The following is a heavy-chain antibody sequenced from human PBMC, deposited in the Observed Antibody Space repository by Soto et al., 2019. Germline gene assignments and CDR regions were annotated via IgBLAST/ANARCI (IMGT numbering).Heavy chain of an antibody. J-gene: IGHJ6*02. D-gene: IGHD2-21*02. CDR2: INPNSGGT. CDR1: GYTFTDYY. V-gene: IGHV1-2*04. CDR3: ARFSLGIEYCGGDCSSVSRYGMDV. Sequence: ASVNVSCKASGYTFTDYYIHWVRQAPGQGLDWMGWINPNSGGTNYGQKFQGWVTMTRDTSISTAYMELGRLRSDDTAVYYCARFSLGIEYCGGDCSSVSRYGMDVWGQGTTVTVSS.